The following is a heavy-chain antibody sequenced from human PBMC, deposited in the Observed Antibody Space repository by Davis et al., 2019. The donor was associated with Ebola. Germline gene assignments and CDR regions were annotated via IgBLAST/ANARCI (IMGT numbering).Heavy chain of an antibody. D-gene: IGHD6-19*01. CDR1: GFTFSSYS. CDR2: ISSSSSYI. V-gene: IGHV3-21*01. CDR3: ARVLLASGWFHYYYYYGMDV. J-gene: IGHJ6*02. Sequence: GESLKISCAASGFTFSSYSMNWVRQAPGKGLEWVSSISSSSSYIYYADSVKGRFTISRDNAKNSLYLQMNSLRAEDTAVYYCARVLLASGWFHYYYYYGMDVWGQGTTVTVSS.